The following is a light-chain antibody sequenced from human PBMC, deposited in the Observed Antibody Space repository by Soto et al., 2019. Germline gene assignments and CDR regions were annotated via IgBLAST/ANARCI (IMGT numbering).Light chain of an antibody. CDR1: QSIYSY. CDR2: AAS. V-gene: IGKV1-8*01. Sequence: ASVGDKVTFTCRASQSIYSYLAWYQQKPGKAPKLLIYAASTLQSGVPSRFSGSGSGTDFTLTISCLQSEDFATYYCQQYYSYPSITFGQGTRLEIK. J-gene: IGKJ5*01. CDR3: QQYYSYPSIT.